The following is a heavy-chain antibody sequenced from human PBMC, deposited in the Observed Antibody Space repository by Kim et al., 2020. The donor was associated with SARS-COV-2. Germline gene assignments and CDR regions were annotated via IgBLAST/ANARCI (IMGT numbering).Heavy chain of an antibody. Sequence: KRYSPSLKSRLTITKDTSKNQVVLTMTNMDPVDTATYYCAHSSLAAACDYWGQGTLVTVSS. D-gene: IGHD6-13*01. J-gene: IGHJ4*02. CDR3: AHSSLAAACDY. V-gene: IGHV2-5*01. CDR2: K.